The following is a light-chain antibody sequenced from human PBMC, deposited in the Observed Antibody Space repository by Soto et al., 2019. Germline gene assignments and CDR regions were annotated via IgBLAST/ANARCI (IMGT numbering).Light chain of an antibody. CDR3: KQSYSTPRT. CDR2: AAA. CDR1: QSISSY. V-gene: IGKV1-39*01. Sequence: DIQMTQSPSSLSASVGDRVTITCRASQSISSYLNGYQQKPGTAPKLLIYAAASLQSGVPSRFSGSGSGTDFTLTISSLQPEDFATYYWKQSYSTPRTFGQGTKVEIK. J-gene: IGKJ1*01.